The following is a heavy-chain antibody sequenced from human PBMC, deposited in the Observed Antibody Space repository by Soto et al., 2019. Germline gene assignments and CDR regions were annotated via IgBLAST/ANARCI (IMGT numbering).Heavy chain of an antibody. CDR3: AREAYY. CDR2: INSDGSST. CDR1: AFSFSSDS. J-gene: IGHJ4*02. V-gene: IGHV3-74*01. Sequence: GGSLRLSCPPAAFSFSSDSIHWVRPAPGKGLVWVARINSDGSSTIYADSVKGRFTISRDNAKNKLYLQMNSLRAEDTAVYYCAREAYYGGQGTLVTVSS.